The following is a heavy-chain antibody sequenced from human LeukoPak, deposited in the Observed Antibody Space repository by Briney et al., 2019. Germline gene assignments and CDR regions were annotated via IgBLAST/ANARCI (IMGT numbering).Heavy chain of an antibody. CDR2: ICPDGTVT. Sequence: GGSLRLSYAASGFTFSTYCMHWVRQAPGKGRMWVSRICPDGTVTNYADSVKARFIISIDNARNTVSLQMNSLRVEDTAVYYCVRDFRSAAYWGQGTLVTVSS. CDR3: VRDFRSAAY. CDR1: GFTFSTYC. J-gene: IGHJ4*02. V-gene: IGHV3-74*01.